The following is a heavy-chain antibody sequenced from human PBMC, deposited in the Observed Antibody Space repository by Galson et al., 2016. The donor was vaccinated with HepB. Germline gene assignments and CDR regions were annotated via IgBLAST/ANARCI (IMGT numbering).Heavy chain of an antibody. D-gene: IGHD3-22*01. V-gene: IGHV3-23*01. J-gene: IGHJ4*02. CDR2: FAGRGSIT. Sequence: SLRLSCAGSGFTFGSYAISWVRQVPGKGLEWVSSFAGRGSITYFADSLKGRFTMSRDNSKNTLYLQMNSLRAEDTAVYYCAKNYDSSGYTVGAFDFWGQGTLVTVSS. CDR3: AKNYDSSGYTVGAFDF. CDR1: GFTFGSYA.